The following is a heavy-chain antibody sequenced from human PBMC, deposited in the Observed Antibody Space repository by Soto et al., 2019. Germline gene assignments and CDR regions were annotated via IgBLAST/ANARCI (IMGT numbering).Heavy chain of an antibody. CDR3: ARNSRRAGRYNWFDP. J-gene: IGHJ5*02. V-gene: IGHV4-34*01. CDR2: INHSGST. CDR1: GGSFSGYD. Sequence: QVQLQQWGAGLLKPSETLSLTCAVYGGSFSGYDWTWIRQPPGKGLEWIGEINHSGSTNYNPSLKSRVTISVDTSKNQFSLKVSSVTAADTAVYYCARNSRRAGRYNWFDPWGQGTLVTVSS. D-gene: IGHD6-19*01.